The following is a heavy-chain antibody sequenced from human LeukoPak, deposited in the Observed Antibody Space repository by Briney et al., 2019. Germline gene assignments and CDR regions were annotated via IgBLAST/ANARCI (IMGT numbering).Heavy chain of an antibody. CDR1: GYSFPGYW. D-gene: IGHD1-14*01. J-gene: IGHJ4*02. CDR3: ARQVSAGDFDF. Sequence: GESLKISCQGSGYSFPGYWIAWVRQMPGKGLEWMGIIYPGDSDTKYGPSFQGQVTISVDKSISTAYLQWSSLKASDTAIYYRARQVSAGDFDFWGQGTLVTVSS. CDR2: IYPGDSDT. V-gene: IGHV5-51*01.